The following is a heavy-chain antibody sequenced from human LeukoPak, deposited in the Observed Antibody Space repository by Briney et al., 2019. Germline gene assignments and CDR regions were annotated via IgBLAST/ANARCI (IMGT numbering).Heavy chain of an antibody. CDR3: ARGDFGRYAFDF. V-gene: IGHV3-11*01. CDR1: GFTFSNYY. J-gene: IGHJ3*01. CDR2: INTIGTTI. Sequence: GGSLRLSCAASGFTFSNYYMSWIRQAPGKGLEWVSYINTIGTTIYYADSLKGRFTIPRDNAKNSLSLQMDSLRAEDTAVHYCARGDFGRYAFDFWGQGTMVTVSS. D-gene: IGHD2/OR15-2a*01.